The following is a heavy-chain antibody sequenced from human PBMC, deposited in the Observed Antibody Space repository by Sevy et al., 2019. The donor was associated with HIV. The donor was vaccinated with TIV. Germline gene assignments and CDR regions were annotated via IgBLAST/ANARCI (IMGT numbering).Heavy chain of an antibody. J-gene: IGHJ5*02. CDR2: IQRDGSDK. D-gene: IGHD6-19*01. Sequence: GGSLRLSCAASGFIFSNYWMTWVRQSPGNGLEWVASIQRDGSDKYYVDSVKGRFTISRDNAKNSLYLQMNNLRVDDTALYYCARDAAVAGANWFDPWGQGTLVTVSS. V-gene: IGHV3-7*03. CDR1: GFIFSNYW. CDR3: ARDAAVAGANWFDP.